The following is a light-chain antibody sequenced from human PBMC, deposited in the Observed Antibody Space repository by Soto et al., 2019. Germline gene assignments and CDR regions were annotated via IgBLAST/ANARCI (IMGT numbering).Light chain of an antibody. V-gene: IGLV2-14*01. CDR2: EVS. CDR1: SSDVGGYNY. CDR3: SSYTSSSTLVV. J-gene: IGLJ1*01. Sequence: QSALTQPASVSGSPGQSITITCTGTSSDVGGYNYVSWYQQHPGKAPKRMIYEVSNRPSGVSNRSSGSKSGNTASQTISGLQAEDEADYYCSSYTSSSTLVVFVTGTKATV.